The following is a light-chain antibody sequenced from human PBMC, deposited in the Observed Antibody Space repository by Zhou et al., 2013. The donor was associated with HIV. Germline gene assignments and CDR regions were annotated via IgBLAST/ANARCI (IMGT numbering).Light chain of an antibody. CDR2: KAS. V-gene: IGKV1-5*03. J-gene: IGKJ4*01. Sequence: DIQMTQSPSTLSASVGDRVTITCRASQSISSWLAWYQQKPGKAPKLLIYKASSLESGAPSRFSGSGSGTEFTLAISSLQPDDFATYYCQQCNSYPLTFGGGTKVEIK. CDR3: QQCNSYPLT. CDR1: QSISSW.